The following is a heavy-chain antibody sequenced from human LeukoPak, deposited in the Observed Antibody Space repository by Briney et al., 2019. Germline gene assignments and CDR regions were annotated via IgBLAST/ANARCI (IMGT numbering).Heavy chain of an antibody. CDR3: ARDRGSHSNYYGMDV. Sequence: PGGSLRLSCAASGFTFSSYSMNWVRQAPGKGLEWVSSISSSSSYIYYADSVKGRFTISRDNSKNTLYLQMNSLRAEDTAVYYCARDRGSHSNYYGMDVWGQGTTVTVSS. V-gene: IGHV3-21*01. CDR1: GFTFSSYS. CDR2: ISSSSSYI. J-gene: IGHJ6*02. D-gene: IGHD3-10*01.